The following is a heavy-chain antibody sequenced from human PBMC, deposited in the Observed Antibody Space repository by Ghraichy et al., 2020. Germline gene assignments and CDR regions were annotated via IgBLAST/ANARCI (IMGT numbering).Heavy chain of an antibody. D-gene: IGHD6-6*01. CDR2: IRHDASGT. Sequence: GGSLRLSCAASGFTFSSNGMHWVRQAPGKGLEWVAFIRHDASGTFYADSVKGRFTISRDNSKNTLYLQMNSLTAEDTAVYYCAKVLPLQAARPTLDYWGHGTLVTVSS. J-gene: IGHJ4*01. V-gene: IGHV3-30*02. CDR3: AKVLPLQAARPTLDY. CDR1: GFTFSSNG.